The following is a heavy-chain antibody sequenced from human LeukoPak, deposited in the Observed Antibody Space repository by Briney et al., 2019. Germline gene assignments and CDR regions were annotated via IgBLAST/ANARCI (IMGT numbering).Heavy chain of an antibody. CDR2: TSRDSTVI. CDR3: ARRDDFDV. Sequence: PGGSLRLSCAASGFIFSAYHMNWVRQAPGKGLEWVSFTSRDSTVIYYADSVKGRFSVSRDNARNSMSLQMNSLRGDDTAVYYCARRDDFDVWGQGTMVTVSS. CDR1: GFIFSAYH. V-gene: IGHV3-48*01. J-gene: IGHJ3*01.